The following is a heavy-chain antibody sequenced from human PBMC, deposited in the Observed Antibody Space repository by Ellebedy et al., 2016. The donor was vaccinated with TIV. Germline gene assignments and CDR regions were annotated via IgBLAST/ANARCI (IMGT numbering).Heavy chain of an antibody. Sequence: ASVKVSXKASSYTFTSYGISWVRQAPGQGLEWMGWISAYNGNTNYAQKLQGRVTMTTDTSTSTAYMELRSLRSDDTAVYYCARGAAAGTRGHFDYWGQGTLVTVSS. D-gene: IGHD6-13*01. CDR2: ISAYNGNT. CDR3: ARGAAAGTRGHFDY. CDR1: SYTFTSYG. V-gene: IGHV1-18*01. J-gene: IGHJ4*02.